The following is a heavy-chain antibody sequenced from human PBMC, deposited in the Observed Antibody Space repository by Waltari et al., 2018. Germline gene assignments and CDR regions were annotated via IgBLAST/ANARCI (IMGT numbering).Heavy chain of an antibody. CDR1: GGSISSRSYY. CDR3: ARSRYSSSWYIDY. J-gene: IGHJ4*02. V-gene: IGHV4-39*07. D-gene: IGHD6-13*01. CDR2: IYYSGST. Sequence: QLQLQESGPGLVKPSETLSLTCTVSGGSISSRSYYWGWIRQPPGKGLEWIGSIYYSGSTYYNPSLKSRVTISVDTSKNQFSLKLSSVTAADTAVYYCARSRYSSSWYIDYWGQGTLVTVSS.